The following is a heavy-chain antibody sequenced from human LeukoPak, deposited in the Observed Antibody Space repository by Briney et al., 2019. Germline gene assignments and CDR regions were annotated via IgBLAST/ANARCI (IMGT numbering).Heavy chain of an antibody. CDR2: IYYSGSN. CDR1: GGSISSYY. D-gene: IGHD1-26*01. Sequence: KGAETLSLTCTVSGGSISSYYWSWIRQPPGKGLEGIGYIYYSGSNNYNPSLKSRVTISVDTSKNQFSLKLSSVTAADTAVYYCARDLGDEYFQHWGQGTLVTVSS. V-gene: IGHV4-59*01. J-gene: IGHJ1*01. CDR3: ARDLGDEYFQH.